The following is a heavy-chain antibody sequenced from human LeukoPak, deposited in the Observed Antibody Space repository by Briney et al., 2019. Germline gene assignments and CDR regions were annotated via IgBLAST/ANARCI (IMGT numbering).Heavy chain of an antibody. V-gene: IGHV3-21*01. Sequence: GGSLRLSCAASGFTFSSYSMNWVRQAPGKGLEWVSSISSSSSYIYYPDSVKGRFTISRDNAKNSLYLQMNSLRAEDTAVYYCARDPEGYSYGAHFDYWGQGTLVTVSS. CDR2: ISSSSSYI. CDR3: ARDPEGYSYGAHFDY. D-gene: IGHD5-18*01. J-gene: IGHJ4*02. CDR1: GFTFSSYS.